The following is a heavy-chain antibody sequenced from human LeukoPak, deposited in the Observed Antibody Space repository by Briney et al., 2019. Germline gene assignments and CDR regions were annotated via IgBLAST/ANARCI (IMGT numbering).Heavy chain of an antibody. CDR1: GGSFSGYY. D-gene: IGHD1-14*01. CDR2: IYYSGST. J-gene: IGHJ4*02. V-gene: IGHV4-34*01. CDR3: ARESPELGLDY. Sequence: SETLSLTCAVYGGSFSGYYWSWIRQPPGKGLEWIGSIYYSGSTYYNPSLKSRVTISVDTSKNQFSLKLSSVTAADTAVYYCARESPELGLDYWGQGTLVTVSS.